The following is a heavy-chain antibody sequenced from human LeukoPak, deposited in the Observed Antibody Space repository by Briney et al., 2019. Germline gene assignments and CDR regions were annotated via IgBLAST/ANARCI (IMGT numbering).Heavy chain of an antibody. D-gene: IGHD3-16*02. CDR2: ISSNGGST. CDR1: GFTFSSYA. CDR3: ALQRLRLGQLSLLLDY. J-gene: IGHJ4*02. V-gene: IGHV3-64*01. Sequence: GGSLRLSCAASGFTFSSYALHWIRQAPGTGLEFVSSISSNGGSTYYANSVKGRFTISRDNSKNTLYLQMGSLSAEDMAVYYCALQRLRLGQLSLLLDYWCQGSMVTVSS.